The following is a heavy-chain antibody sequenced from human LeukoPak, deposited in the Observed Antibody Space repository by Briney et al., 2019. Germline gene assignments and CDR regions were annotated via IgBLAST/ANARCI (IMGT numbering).Heavy chain of an antibody. CDR2: IHTSGST. CDR3: ARVGWGGIAAPHDAFDI. CDR1: GGSISSGSYY. Sequence: SETLSLTCTVSGGSISSGSYYWSWIRQPAGKGLEWIGRIHTSGSTNYNPSLKSRVTISVDTSKNQFSLKLSSVTAADTAVYYCARVGWGGIAAPHDAFDIWGQGTMVTVSS. D-gene: IGHD6-13*01. V-gene: IGHV4-61*02. J-gene: IGHJ3*02.